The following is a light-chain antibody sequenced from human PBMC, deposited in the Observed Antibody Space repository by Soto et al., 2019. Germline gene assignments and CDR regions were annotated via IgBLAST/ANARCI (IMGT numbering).Light chain of an antibody. CDR2: GNS. V-gene: IGLV1-40*01. CDR3: QSYDSSLSGWA. CDR1: SSNIGAGYD. Sequence: QSVLTQPPSVSGAPGQRVTISCTGSSSNIGAGYDVHWYQQLPGSAPKLLIYGNSNRPSGVPDRFSGSKSGTSASQAITGLQAEDDADYYCQSYDSSLSGWAFGGGTQLTVL. J-gene: IGLJ3*02.